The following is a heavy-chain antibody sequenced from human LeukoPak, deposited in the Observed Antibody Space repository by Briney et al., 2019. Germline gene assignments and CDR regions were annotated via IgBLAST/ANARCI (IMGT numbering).Heavy chain of an antibody. CDR1: GGTFSSYA. D-gene: IGHD5-18*01. CDR2: IIPIFGTA. V-gene: IGHV1-69*05. Sequence: SVKVSCKASGGTFSSYAISLVRQAPGQGLEWMGGIIPIFGTANYAQKFQGRVTITTDESTSTAYMELSSLRSEDTAVYYCARFGYSYGYGYFDYWGQGTLVTVSS. J-gene: IGHJ4*02. CDR3: ARFGYSYGYGYFDY.